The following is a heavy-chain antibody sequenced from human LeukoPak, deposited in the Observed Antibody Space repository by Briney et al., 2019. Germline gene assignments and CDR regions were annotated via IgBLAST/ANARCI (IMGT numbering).Heavy chain of an antibody. V-gene: IGHV3-48*01. J-gene: IGHJ4*02. D-gene: IGHD6-19*01. CDR2: ISGTSNTI. CDR1: GFIVSSNY. Sequence: GGSLRLSCAASGFIVSSNYMNWVRQAPGKGLEWVSYISGTSNTIYYADSVKGRFTVSRDNAKNSLYLQMNSLRAEDTAIYYCARDLGSYSSGWYMGFDYWGQGTLVTVSS. CDR3: ARDLGSYSSGWYMGFDY.